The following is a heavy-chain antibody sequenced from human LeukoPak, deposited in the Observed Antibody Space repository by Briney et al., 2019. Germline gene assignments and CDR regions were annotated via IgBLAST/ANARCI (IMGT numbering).Heavy chain of an antibody. J-gene: IGHJ3*02. Sequence: SETLSLTCTVSGGSISSGSYYWSWIRQPAGKGLEWIGRIYTSGSTNYNPSLKSRVTISVDTSKNQFSLKLSSATAADTAVYYCASQYYDFWSGYSDAFDIWGQGTMVTVSS. V-gene: IGHV4-61*02. D-gene: IGHD3-3*01. CDR2: IYTSGST. CDR1: GGSISSGSYY. CDR3: ASQYYDFWSGYSDAFDI.